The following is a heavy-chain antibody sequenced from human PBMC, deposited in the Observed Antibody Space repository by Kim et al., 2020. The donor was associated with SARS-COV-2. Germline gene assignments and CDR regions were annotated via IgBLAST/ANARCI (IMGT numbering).Heavy chain of an antibody. CDR3: AKDTITAYYYYYGMDV. J-gene: IGHJ6*02. CDR1: GFTFSSYA. V-gene: IGHV3-23*01. Sequence: GGSLRLSCAASGFTFSSYAMSWVRQAPGKGLEWVSAISGSGGSTYYADSVKGRFTISRDNTKNTLYLQMNILRAEDTAVYYCAKDTITAYYYYYGMDVWGQGTTVTVSS. CDR2: ISGSGGST. D-gene: IGHD5-12*01.